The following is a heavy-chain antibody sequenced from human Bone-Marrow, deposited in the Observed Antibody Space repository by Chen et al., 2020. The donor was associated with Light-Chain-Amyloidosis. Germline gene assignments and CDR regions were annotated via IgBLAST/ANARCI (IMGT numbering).Heavy chain of an antibody. V-gene: IGHV3-7*01. CDR1: GFTFRSQW. D-gene: IGHD2-15*01. CDR3: VRDLVGGEDY. Sequence: EVQLVEAGGGLVQPGGSLRLFCVASGFTFRSQWMSWVRQAPGKGLEWVANIKQDGSEKYYADSVKGRFTISRDKAKNSLYLKMYSLRAEDTAVYYCVRDLVGGEDYWGQGTRVTVSS. CDR2: IKQDGSEK. J-gene: IGHJ4*02.